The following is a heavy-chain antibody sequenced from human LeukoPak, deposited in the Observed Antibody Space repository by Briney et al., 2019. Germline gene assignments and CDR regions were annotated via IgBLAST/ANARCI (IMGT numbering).Heavy chain of an antibody. D-gene: IGHD6-19*01. Sequence: PSETLSLTCAVSGDSISSNNYYWGWIRQPPEKGLEWIASIPYSGSTEYNPSLKNRVTISVDTSKNQFSLELTSVTAADTAVYYCANSGRYWGAFDYWGQGILVTVSS. CDR2: IPYSGST. J-gene: IGHJ4*02. CDR1: GDSISSNNYY. V-gene: IGHV4-39*01. CDR3: ANSGRYWGAFDY.